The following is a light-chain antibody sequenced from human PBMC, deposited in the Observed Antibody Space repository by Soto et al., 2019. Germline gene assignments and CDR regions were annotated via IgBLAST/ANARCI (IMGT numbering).Light chain of an antibody. CDR1: QGISRW. V-gene: IGKV1-12*01. CDR2: AAS. J-gene: IGKJ5*01. Sequence: DIQKTQSPSSVSASVGDRVTITCLASQGISRWLAWYQQKPGKAPNLLIYAASSLQSGVPSRFSGSGSGTDFTLTISSLQPEDFATYYCQQANSFPIPFGQGTRLAI. CDR3: QQANSFPIP.